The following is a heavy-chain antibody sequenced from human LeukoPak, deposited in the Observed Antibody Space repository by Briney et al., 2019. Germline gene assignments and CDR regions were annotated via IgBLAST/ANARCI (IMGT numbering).Heavy chain of an antibody. D-gene: IGHD1-1*01. Sequence: GESLKISCKGSGYSFTSYWIGWVRQMPGKGLEWMGIIYPGDSDTRYSPSFQGQVTISADKSISTAYLQWSSLKASDTAMYYWWKLRMGNGRKFGYWGQGTLVTVSS. V-gene: IGHV5-51*01. CDR2: IYPGDSDT. CDR3: WKLRMGNGRKFGY. CDR1: GYSFTSYW. J-gene: IGHJ4*02.